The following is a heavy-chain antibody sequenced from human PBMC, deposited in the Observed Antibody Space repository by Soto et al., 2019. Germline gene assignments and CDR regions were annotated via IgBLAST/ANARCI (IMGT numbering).Heavy chain of an antibody. V-gene: IGHV4-59*01. CDR1: GGSISSCY. Sequence: SETLCVTCTVSGGSISSCYWSWSRQPPGKGLEWIGYIYYSGSTNYNPSLKSRVTISVDTSKHQFSLKLSSVNAADTAVYYCARDMYSSRWPHNGTPFEYWAQGPMVNV. J-gene: IGHJ4*02. D-gene: IGHD6-19*01. CDR3: ARDMYSSRWPHNGTPFEY. CDR2: IYYSGST.